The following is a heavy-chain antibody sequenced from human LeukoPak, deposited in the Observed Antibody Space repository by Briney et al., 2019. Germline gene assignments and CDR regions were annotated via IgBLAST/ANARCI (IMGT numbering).Heavy chain of an antibody. CDR2: IYYSGST. V-gene: IGHV4-30-4*01. Sequence: SETLSLTCTVSGGSISSGDYYWSWIRQPPGKGLEWIGYIYYSGSTSYNPSLKSRVTISIDTSKNQFSLKLSSVTAADTAVYYCARDLLNEGNHLDYWGQGTLVTVSS. J-gene: IGHJ4*02. D-gene: IGHD4-23*01. CDR3: ARDLLNEGNHLDY. CDR1: GGSISSGDYY.